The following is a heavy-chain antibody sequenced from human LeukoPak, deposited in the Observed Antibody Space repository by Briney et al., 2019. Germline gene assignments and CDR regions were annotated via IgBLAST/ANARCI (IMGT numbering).Heavy chain of an antibody. CDR1: GYTFTSYD. D-gene: IGHD5-12*01. CDR3: ARGSTVDTVATPLKY. CDR2: MSPKSANT. Sequence: EASVKVSCKASGYTFTSYDINWVRQATGQGLEWMGWMSPKSANTGYAQKFQGRVTMTRSTSVSTAYLELSSLRSEDTAVYYCARGSTVDTVATPLKYWGQGTLVTVSS. J-gene: IGHJ4*02. V-gene: IGHV1-8*01.